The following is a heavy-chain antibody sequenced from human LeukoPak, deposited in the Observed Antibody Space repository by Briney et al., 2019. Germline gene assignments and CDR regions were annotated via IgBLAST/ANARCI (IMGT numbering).Heavy chain of an antibody. CDR1: GGSISSYY. J-gene: IGHJ3*02. CDR2: IYYSGST. CDR3: ARLAGGHDAFDI. D-gene: IGHD1-26*01. Sequence: SETLPLTCTVSGGSISSYYWSWIRQPPGKGLEWIGYIYYSGSTNYNPSLKSRVTISVDTSKNQFSLKLSSVTAADTAVYYCARLAGGHDAFDIWGQGTMVTVSS. V-gene: IGHV4-59*01.